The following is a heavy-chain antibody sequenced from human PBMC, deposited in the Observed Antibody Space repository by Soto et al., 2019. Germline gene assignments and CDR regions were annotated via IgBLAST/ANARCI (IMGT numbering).Heavy chain of an antibody. J-gene: IGHJ4*02. D-gene: IGHD5-12*01. CDR3: ARGGAYSGYARVDY. V-gene: IGHV3-11*06. CDR1: GFTFSDYY. Sequence: GGSLRLSCAASGFTFSDYYMSWIRQAPGKGLEWVSYISSSSSYTNYADSVKGRFTISRDNAKNSLYLQMNSLRAEDTAVYYCARGGAYSGYARVDYWGQGTLVTVSS. CDR2: ISSSSSYT.